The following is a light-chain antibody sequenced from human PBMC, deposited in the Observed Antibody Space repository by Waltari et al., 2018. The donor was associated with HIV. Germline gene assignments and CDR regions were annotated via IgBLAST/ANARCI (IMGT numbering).Light chain of an antibody. CDR1: QSVSSY. Sequence: IVLTQSPATLSLSPGERATLSCRASQSVSSYLAWYQQKPDQAPRLLIYDASNRATGIPARFSGSGSGTDFTLTISSLEPEDFAVYYCQQRSNWPPITFGQGTRLEIK. J-gene: IGKJ5*01. CDR2: DAS. CDR3: QQRSNWPPIT. V-gene: IGKV3-11*01.